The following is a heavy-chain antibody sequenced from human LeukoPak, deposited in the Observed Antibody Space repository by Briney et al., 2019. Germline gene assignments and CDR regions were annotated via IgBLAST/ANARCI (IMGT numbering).Heavy chain of an antibody. Sequence: SETLSLTCTVSGGSTSSYYRSWIRQPPGKGLEWIGYFHYSGSTNYNPSLKSRVTISVDTSKNLFSLKLSSVTAADTAVYYCARAFYGGNIDYWGQGTLVTVSS. CDR3: ARAFYGGNIDY. D-gene: IGHD4-23*01. CDR1: GGSTSSYY. J-gene: IGHJ4*02. CDR2: FHYSGST. V-gene: IGHV4-59*01.